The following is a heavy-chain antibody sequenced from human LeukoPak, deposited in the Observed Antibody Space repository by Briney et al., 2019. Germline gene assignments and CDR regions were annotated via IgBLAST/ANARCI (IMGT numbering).Heavy chain of an antibody. CDR1: GYSFTSYW. V-gene: IGHV5-51*01. J-gene: IGHJ6*02. Sequence: RGESLKISCKGSGYSFTSYWIGWVRQMPGKGLEWMGIIYPGDSDTRYSPSFQGQVTISADKSIGTAYLQWSSLKASDTAMYYCARQGAGIPIHYYYYGMDVWGQGTTVTVSS. CDR3: ARQGAGIPIHYYYYGMDV. CDR2: IYPGDSDT. D-gene: IGHD1-14*01.